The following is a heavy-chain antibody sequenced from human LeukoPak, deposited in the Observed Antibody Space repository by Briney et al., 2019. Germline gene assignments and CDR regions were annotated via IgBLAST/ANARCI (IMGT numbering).Heavy chain of an antibody. J-gene: IGHJ4*02. D-gene: IGHD4-17*01. CDR1: GDSITSSHW. V-gene: IGHV4-4*02. CDR3: ARAYGDYRWFFDF. Sequence: SETLSLTCAVSGDSITSSHWWTWIHQPPGKGLEWIGEIFHAGSTNYNSSLESRVTISVDKSKNQFSLKLTSVTAADTAVYFCARAYGDYRWFFDFWGPGILVTVSS. CDR2: IFHAGST.